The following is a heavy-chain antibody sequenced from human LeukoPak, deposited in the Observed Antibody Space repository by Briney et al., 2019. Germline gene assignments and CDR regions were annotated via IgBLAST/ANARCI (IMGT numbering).Heavy chain of an antibody. D-gene: IGHD3-3*01. V-gene: IGHV3-7*03. J-gene: IGHJ5*02. Sequence: GGSLRLSCTASGFTFSSFAMSWVRQAPGKGLEWVANIKLDGSEKNYVDSVKGRFTISRDNTKNSLYLQMNSLRVEDTAVFYCARDQYDTWSRRGNFDPWGQGTLVIVSS. CDR1: GFTFSSFA. CDR3: ARDQYDTWSRRGNFDP. CDR2: IKLDGSEK.